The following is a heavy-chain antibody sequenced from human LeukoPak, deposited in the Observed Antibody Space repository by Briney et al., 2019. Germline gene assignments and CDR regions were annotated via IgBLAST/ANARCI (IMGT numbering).Heavy chain of an antibody. CDR2: IKQDGSEK. CDR3: ARQGPEQVGWAENWFDP. J-gene: IGHJ5*02. D-gene: IGHD6-19*01. V-gene: IGHV3-7*01. CDR1: GFTFSSYW. Sequence: PGGSLRLSCAASGFTFSSYWMSWVRQAPGKGLEWVANIKQDGSEKYYVDSVKGRFTISRDNAKNSLYLQMNSLRAEDTAVYYCARQGPEQVGWAENWFDPWGQGTLVTVSS.